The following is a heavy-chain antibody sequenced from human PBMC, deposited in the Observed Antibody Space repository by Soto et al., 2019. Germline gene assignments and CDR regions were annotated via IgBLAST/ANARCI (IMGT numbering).Heavy chain of an antibody. J-gene: IGHJ4*02. CDR2: VYSSGST. V-gene: IGHV4-61*01. D-gene: IGHD4-17*01. CDR1: GASVSSGSYY. CDR3: ARDNGDYSDLPLL. Sequence: SETLSLTCTVSGASVSSGSYYWSWIRQPQGKGLEYIGYVYSSGSTNYNPSLKRRVTMSVDTSKNQFSLKLKSVTAADTAVYYCARDNGDYSDLPLLWGQGTLVTVSS.